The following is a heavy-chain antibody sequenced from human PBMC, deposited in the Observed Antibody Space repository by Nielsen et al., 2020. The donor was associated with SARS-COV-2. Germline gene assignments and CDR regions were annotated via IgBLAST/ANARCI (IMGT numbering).Heavy chain of an antibody. CDR1: GFTVSRNY. V-gene: IGHV3-53*05. Sequence: GGSLRLSCAASGFTVSRNYMSWVRQAPGKGLAWVSVIHEDGSSYYADSVEGRFTISRDNSKNTLYLQMNSLRAEDTAVYYCARDPPEWELGGYFDYWGQGTLVTVSS. D-gene: IGHD1-26*01. J-gene: IGHJ4*02. CDR3: ARDPPEWELGGYFDY. CDR2: IHEDGSS.